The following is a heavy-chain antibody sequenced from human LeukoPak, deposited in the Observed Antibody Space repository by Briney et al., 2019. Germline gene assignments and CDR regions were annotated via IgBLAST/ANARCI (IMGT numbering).Heavy chain of an antibody. CDR1: GFTFSSYA. V-gene: IGHV3-30-3*01. D-gene: IGHD2-15*01. CDR2: ISYDGSNK. Sequence: GGSLRLSCAASGFTFSSYAMHWVRQAPGKGLEWVAVISYDGSNKYYADSVKGRFTISRDNSKNTLYLQMNSLRAEDTAVYYCAKGRSGVVVAALNYWGQGTPVTVSS. J-gene: IGHJ4*02. CDR3: AKGRSGVVVAALNY.